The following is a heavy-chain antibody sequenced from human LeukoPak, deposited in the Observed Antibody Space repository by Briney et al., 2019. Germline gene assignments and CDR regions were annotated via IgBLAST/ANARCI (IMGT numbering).Heavy chain of an antibody. CDR1: GFTFSDYW. Sequence: GGSLRLSCAASGFTFSDYWMHWVRRAPGKGLEWVSTISDNGGGTSYADSVKGRFTISRDNSKSTLYLQMHSLRAEDTALYYCAKSLVYYSTDAFFDCWGQGTLVTVSS. CDR2: ISDNGGGT. J-gene: IGHJ4*02. CDR3: AKSLVYYSTDAFFDC. V-gene: IGHV3-23*01. D-gene: IGHD2-8*01.